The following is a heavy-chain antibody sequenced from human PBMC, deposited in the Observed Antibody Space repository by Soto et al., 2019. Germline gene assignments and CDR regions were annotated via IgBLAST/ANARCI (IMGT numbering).Heavy chain of an antibody. D-gene: IGHD3-22*01. CDR3: ALVVITTLAPDY. J-gene: IGHJ4*02. CDR2: IYYSGST. V-gene: IGHV4-30-4*01. Sequence: SETLSLTCTVSGGSISSGDYYWSWIRQPPGKGLEWIGYIYYSGSTYYNPSLKSRVTISVDTSKNQFSLKLSSVTAADTAVYYCALVVITTLAPDYWGQGTLVTVSS. CDR1: GGSISSGDYY.